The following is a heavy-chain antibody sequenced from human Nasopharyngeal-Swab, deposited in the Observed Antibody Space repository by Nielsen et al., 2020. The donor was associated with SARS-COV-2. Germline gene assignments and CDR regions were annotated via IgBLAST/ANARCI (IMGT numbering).Heavy chain of an antibody. V-gene: IGHV3-21*01. Sequence: GGSLRLSCAASGFTFSSYSMNWVRQAPGKGLEWVSSISSSSSYIYYADSAKGRFTISRDNAKNSLYLQMNSLRAEDTAVYYCAREGAAAGTLDYWGQGTLVTVSS. D-gene: IGHD6-13*01. J-gene: IGHJ4*02. CDR3: AREGAAAGTLDY. CDR1: GFTFSSYS. CDR2: ISSSSSYI.